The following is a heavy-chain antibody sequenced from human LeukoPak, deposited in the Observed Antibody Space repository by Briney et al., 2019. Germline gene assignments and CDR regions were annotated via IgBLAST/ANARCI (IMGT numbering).Heavy chain of an antibody. CDR1: GFTFSTYA. Sequence: GGSLRLSCAASGFTFSTYAMIWVRQAPGKGLEWVSSISGSGRNTYHADSVKGRFTISRDDSRNTLYLQMNSLRAEDAAVYYCAKIGSAANTDYWGQGTLVTVSS. D-gene: IGHD1-26*01. V-gene: IGHV3-23*01. CDR2: ISGSGRNT. J-gene: IGHJ4*02. CDR3: AKIGSAANTDY.